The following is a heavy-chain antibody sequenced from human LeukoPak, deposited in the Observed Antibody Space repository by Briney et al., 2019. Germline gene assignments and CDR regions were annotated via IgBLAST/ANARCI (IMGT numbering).Heavy chain of an antibody. V-gene: IGHV4-61*02. CDR2: MYTSGST. CDR1: GGSINSGTYY. Sequence: SETLSLTCTVSGGSINSGTYYWSWIRQPAGKGLEWIGRMYTSGSTNYNPSLKSRVTISVDKSKNQFSLKLSSVTAADTAVYYCARDGVADHYYYYYMDVWGKGTTVTVSS. D-gene: IGHD2-15*01. CDR3: ARDGVADHYYYYYMDV. J-gene: IGHJ6*03.